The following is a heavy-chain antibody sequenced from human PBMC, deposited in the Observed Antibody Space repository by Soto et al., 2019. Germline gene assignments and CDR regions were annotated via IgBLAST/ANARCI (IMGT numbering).Heavy chain of an antibody. J-gene: IGHJ4*02. CDR3: ARVGQETYGDYVISRFLAESLGKYYFDY. Sequence: GGSLRLSCAASGFTFSSYWMSWVRQAPGKGLEWVANIKQDGSEKYYVDSVKGRFTISRDNAKNSLYLQMNSLRAEDTAVYYCARVGQETYGDYVISRFLAESLGKYYFDYWGQGTLVTVSS. CDR2: IKQDGSEK. V-gene: IGHV3-7*05. CDR1: GFTFSSYW. D-gene: IGHD4-17*01.